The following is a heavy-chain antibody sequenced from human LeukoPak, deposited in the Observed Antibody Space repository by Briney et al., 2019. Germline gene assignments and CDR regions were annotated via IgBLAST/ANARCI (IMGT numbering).Heavy chain of an antibody. D-gene: IGHD1-26*01. Sequence: APVKVSCKASGFTFTGYYIHWVRPAPGQGLEWMGWINPNKGGTQFAQRFQGRVTMTIDTSISTAYMELRRRRSDDTAVYYCARAERELLDYWGQGTLVTVSS. V-gene: IGHV1-2*02. CDR3: ARAERELLDY. CDR1: GFTFTGYY. CDR2: INPNKGGT. J-gene: IGHJ4*02.